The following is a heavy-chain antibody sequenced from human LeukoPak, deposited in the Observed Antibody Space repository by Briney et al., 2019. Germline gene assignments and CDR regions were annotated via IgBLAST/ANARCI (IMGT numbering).Heavy chain of an antibody. CDR2: IYSSGRN. V-gene: IGHV4-4*07. Sequence: SETLSLTCTVSGGSISGYFWSWIRQPAGKGLEWIGRIYSSGRNNYNPSLKSRVTMSLDTSKNHLYLNLSSVTAADTAVYYCAREPTSGREPTSGRPLDYWGQGTLVTVSS. CDR1: GGSISGYF. J-gene: IGHJ4*02. CDR3: AREPTSGREPTSGRPLDY. D-gene: IGHD5-12*01.